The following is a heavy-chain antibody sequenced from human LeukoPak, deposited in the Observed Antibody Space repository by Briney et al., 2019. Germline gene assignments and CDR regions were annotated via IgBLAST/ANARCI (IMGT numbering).Heavy chain of an antibody. V-gene: IGHV4-39*07. CDR2: IYYSGDT. CDR3: ARGRPDSSPFDY. D-gene: IGHD3-22*01. Sequence: SETLSLTCTVSGGSISNSYYWGWIRQPPGKGLEWIGSIYYSGDTYYNPSLESRVTISVDTSKNQFSLKLSSVTAADTAVYYCARGRPDSSPFDYWGQGTLVTVSS. J-gene: IGHJ4*02. CDR1: GGSISNSYY.